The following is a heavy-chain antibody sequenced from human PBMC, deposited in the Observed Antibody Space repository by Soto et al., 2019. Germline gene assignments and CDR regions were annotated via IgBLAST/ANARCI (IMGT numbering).Heavy chain of an antibody. Sequence: GSLRLSCAASGFTFSSDAMSWVRQAPGKGLEWVSAISGSGGSTYYADSVKGRFTISRDNSKNTLYLQMNSLRAEDTAVYYCAKDDCSGGSCYSRYYYYYMDVWGKGTTVTVSS. CDR1: GFTFSSDA. CDR2: ISGSGGST. D-gene: IGHD2-15*01. CDR3: AKDDCSGGSCYSRYYYYYMDV. J-gene: IGHJ6*03. V-gene: IGHV3-23*01.